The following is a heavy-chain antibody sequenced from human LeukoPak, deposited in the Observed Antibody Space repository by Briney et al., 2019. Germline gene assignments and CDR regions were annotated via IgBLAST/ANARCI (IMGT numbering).Heavy chain of an antibody. V-gene: IGHV1-24*01. CDR3: ATWARNVYYYYMDV. D-gene: IGHD1-1*01. Sequence: ASVKVSCKVSGYTLTELSMHWVRQAPGKGLEWMGGFDPEDGETIYAQKFQGRVTMTEDTSTDTAYMELSSLRSEDTAVYYCATWARNVYYYYMDVWGKGTTVTVSS. CDR1: GYTLTELS. J-gene: IGHJ6*03. CDR2: FDPEDGET.